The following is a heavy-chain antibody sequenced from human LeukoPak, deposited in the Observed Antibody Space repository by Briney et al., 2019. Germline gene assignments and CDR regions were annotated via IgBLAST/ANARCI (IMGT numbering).Heavy chain of an antibody. D-gene: IGHD1-26*01. CDR3: ARGTDKSGSLY. Sequence: PGGSLRLSCAASGFTFSSYEMNWVRQAPGKGLEWVSYISSSGSTIYYADSVKGRFTISRDNAKNSLYLQMNSLRAEDTAVYYCARGTDKSGSLYWGQGTLVTVSS. CDR2: ISSSGSTI. J-gene: IGHJ4*02. CDR1: GFTFSSYE. V-gene: IGHV3-48*03.